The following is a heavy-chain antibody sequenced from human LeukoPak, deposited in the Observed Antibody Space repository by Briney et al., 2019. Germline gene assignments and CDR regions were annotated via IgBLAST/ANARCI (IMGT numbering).Heavy chain of an antibody. Sequence: SETLSLTCTVSGGSISSYYWSWIRQPPGKGLEWIGYIYYSGSTNYNPSLKSRVTISVDTSKNHFSLKLRSVTAADTAVYYCARLLIAAAKFDYWGQGTLVTVSS. J-gene: IGHJ4*02. V-gene: IGHV4-59*08. D-gene: IGHD6-13*01. CDR1: GGSISSYY. CDR3: ARLLIAAAKFDY. CDR2: IYYSGST.